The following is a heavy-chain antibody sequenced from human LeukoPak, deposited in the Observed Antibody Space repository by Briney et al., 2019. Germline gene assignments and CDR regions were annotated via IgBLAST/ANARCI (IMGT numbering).Heavy chain of an antibody. D-gene: IGHD3-22*01. CDR2: VKRKADGSTK. J-gene: IGHJ4*02. CDR1: GFTSSNAW. Sequence: GGSLRLSCAASGFTSSNAWMRWVRQAAGKGRGWVGRVKRKADGSTKDYAGAVKGRFRIAREDSKSRVYVQMNSLKTADTAVYYCTTGPGDSSGYYIRYWGQGTLVTVSS. V-gene: IGHV3-15*01. CDR3: TTGPGDSSGYYIRY.